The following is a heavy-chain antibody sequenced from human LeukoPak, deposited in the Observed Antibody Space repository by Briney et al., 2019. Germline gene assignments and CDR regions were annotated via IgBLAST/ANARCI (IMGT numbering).Heavy chain of an antibody. V-gene: IGHV3-30*02. J-gene: IGHJ4*02. D-gene: IGHD3-22*01. Sequence: GRSLRLSCAASGFTFSSYGMHWVRQAPGKGLECVAFIRYDGSNKYYADYVKGRCTISRDNSKNTLYLQMNILRAEDKAVYYCAKDVRQEDTYYYDSSGYYFDYWGQGTLVTVSS. CDR3: AKDVRQEDTYYYDSSGYYFDY. CDR2: IRYDGSNK. CDR1: GFTFSSYG.